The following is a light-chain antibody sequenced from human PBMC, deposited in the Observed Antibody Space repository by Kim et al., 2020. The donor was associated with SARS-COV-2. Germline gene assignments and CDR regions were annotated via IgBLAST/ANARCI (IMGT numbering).Light chain of an antibody. CDR1: NIGSKS. Sequence: SYELTQPPSVSVAPGKTARITCGGNNIGSKSVHWYQQKPGQAPVLVIYYDSDQPSGIPERFSGSNSGNTATLTISRVEAGDGADYYCQVWDSSSDHVVFG. CDR2: YDS. V-gene: IGLV3-21*04. CDR3: QVWDSSSDHVV. J-gene: IGLJ2*01.